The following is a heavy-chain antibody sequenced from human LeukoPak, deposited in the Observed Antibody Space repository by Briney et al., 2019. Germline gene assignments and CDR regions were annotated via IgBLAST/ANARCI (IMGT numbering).Heavy chain of an antibody. D-gene: IGHD4-17*01. CDR3: AKGMTTGYYFDY. CDR1: GFTFSSYG. J-gene: IGHJ4*02. V-gene: IGHV3-30*02. CDR2: IRYDGSNK. Sequence: GGSLRLSCAASGFTFSSYGMHWVRQAPGKGLEWVAFIRYDGSNKYYADSVKGRFTISRDNSKNTLCLQMNSLRAEDTAVYYCAKGMTTGYYFDYWGQGTLVTVSS.